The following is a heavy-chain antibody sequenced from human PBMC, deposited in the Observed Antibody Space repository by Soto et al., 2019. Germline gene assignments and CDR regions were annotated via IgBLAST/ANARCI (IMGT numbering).Heavy chain of an antibody. Sequence: GSLRLSCAASGFTFSNAWMSWVRQAPGKGLEWVGRIKSKTDGGTTDYAAPVKGRFTISRDDSKNTLYLQMNSLKTEDTAVYYCTTARYDFWSGYYKGNWFDPWGQGTLVTVSS. J-gene: IGHJ5*02. CDR1: GFTFSNAW. CDR3: TTARYDFWSGYYKGNWFDP. D-gene: IGHD3-3*01. V-gene: IGHV3-15*01. CDR2: IKSKTDGGTT.